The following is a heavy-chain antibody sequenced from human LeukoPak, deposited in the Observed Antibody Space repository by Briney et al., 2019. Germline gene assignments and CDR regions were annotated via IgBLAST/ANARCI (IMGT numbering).Heavy chain of an antibody. CDR2: INWNGGST. CDR1: GFTVDDYG. Sequence: GGSLRLSCAASGFTVDDYGMSWVRQAPGKGLEWASSINWNGGSTDYADSVKGRFTISRDNAKNSLYLQMNSLRAEDTALYYCARDYYDSSGYSPDAFDIWGQGTMVTVSS. D-gene: IGHD3-22*01. J-gene: IGHJ3*02. V-gene: IGHV3-20*04. CDR3: ARDYYDSSGYSPDAFDI.